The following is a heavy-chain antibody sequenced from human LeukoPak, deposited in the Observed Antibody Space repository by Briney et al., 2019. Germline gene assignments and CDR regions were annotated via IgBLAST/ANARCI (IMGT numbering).Heavy chain of an antibody. V-gene: IGHV4-39*07. D-gene: IGHD3-22*01. CDR3: ATLDDRSGYNYLFH. CDR1: GGSISSSSYY. CDR2: IYYSGST. Sequence: KPSETLSLTCTVSGGSISSSSYYWGWIRQPPGKGLEWIGSIYYSGSTYYNPSLKSRVTISVDTSKNQFSLKLSSVTAADTAVYYCATLDDRSGYNYLFHWGQGTLVTVSS. J-gene: IGHJ4*02.